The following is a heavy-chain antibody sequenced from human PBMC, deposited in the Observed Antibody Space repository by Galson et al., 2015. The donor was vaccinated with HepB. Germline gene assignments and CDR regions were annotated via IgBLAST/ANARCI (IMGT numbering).Heavy chain of an antibody. Sequence: SLRLSCAASGFTFSDYYMEWVRQAPGKGLEWVAHINQDGSSKYYVDSVKGRFTISRDNAKDSVYLQLDSLRAEDTAVYYCARRISLVRGIITKPDYYYGMDVWGQGTTVTVAS. CDR1: GFTFSDYY. CDR2: INQDGSSK. CDR3: ARRISLVRGIITKPDYYYGMDV. J-gene: IGHJ6*02. D-gene: IGHD3-10*01. V-gene: IGHV3-7*03.